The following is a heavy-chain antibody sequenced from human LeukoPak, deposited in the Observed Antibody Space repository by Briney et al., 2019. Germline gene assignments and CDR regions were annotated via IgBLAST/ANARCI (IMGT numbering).Heavy chain of an antibody. CDR2: IRYDGSNK. J-gene: IGHJ4*02. Sequence: GGSLRLSCAASGFTFSSYGMHWVRQTPGKGLEWVAFIRYDGSNKYYADSVKGRFTISRDNSKNTLYLQMNSLRAEDTAVYYCAKVGSSSLSFGYWGQGTLVTVSS. CDR3: AKVGSSSLSFGY. CDR1: GFTFSSYG. V-gene: IGHV3-30*02. D-gene: IGHD6-6*01.